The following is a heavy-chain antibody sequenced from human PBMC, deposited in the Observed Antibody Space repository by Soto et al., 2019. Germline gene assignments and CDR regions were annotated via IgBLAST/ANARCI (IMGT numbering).Heavy chain of an antibody. Sequence: QVQLVESGGGVVQPGRSLRLSCAASGFTFSSYGMHWVRQAPGKGLEWVAVIWYDGSNKYYADSVKGRFTISRDNSKNTLYLQMNSLRAEDTAVYYWAREGSGAAATGNFDYWGQGTLVTVSS. V-gene: IGHV3-33*01. CDR3: AREGSGAAATGNFDY. CDR2: IWYDGSNK. J-gene: IGHJ4*02. CDR1: GFTFSSYG. D-gene: IGHD6-13*01.